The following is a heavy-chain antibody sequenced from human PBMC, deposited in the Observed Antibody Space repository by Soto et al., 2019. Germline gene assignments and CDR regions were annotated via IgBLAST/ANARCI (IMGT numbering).Heavy chain of an antibody. D-gene: IGHD6-13*01. V-gene: IGHV3-21*01. CDR2: ISSNSAYI. Sequence: GSLRLSGAASGXTFRSLTMNWVRQAPGKGPEWVSTISSNSAYIYYTDALRGRFTISRDNAKNSLHLQKNSLRAEETAVYYCTRDASRDSSARGWFDPWGPGTLVTVSS. CDR1: GXTFRSLT. CDR3: TRDASRDSSARGWFDP. J-gene: IGHJ5*02.